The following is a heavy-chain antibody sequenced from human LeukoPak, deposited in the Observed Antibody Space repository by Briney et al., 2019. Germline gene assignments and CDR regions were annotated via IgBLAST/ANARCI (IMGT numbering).Heavy chain of an antibody. Sequence: SVKVSCKASGGTFSSYAISWVRQAPGQGLEWMGGIIPIFGTANYAQKFQGRVTITADESTSTAYMELSSLRSEDTAVYYCARVPTVTIYYYYYYMDVRGKGTTVTVSS. D-gene: IGHD4-11*01. CDR1: GGTFSSYA. CDR3: ARVPTVTIYYYYYYMDV. V-gene: IGHV1-69*13. J-gene: IGHJ6*03. CDR2: IIPIFGTA.